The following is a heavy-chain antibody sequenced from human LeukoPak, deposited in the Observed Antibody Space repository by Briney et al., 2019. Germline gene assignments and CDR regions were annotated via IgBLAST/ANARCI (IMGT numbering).Heavy chain of an antibody. CDR2: IKPKTDGETT. J-gene: IGHJ4*02. Sequence: GGSLRLSCAASGFTFNDYYMSWIRQAPGKGLEWVGRIKPKTDGETTEYAAPVKDRFSISRDDSKSMMYLQMNSLKTEDTAVYYCITPLPYSAQGGQGTLVTVSS. CDR1: GFTFNDYY. CDR3: ITPLPYSAQ. D-gene: IGHD2-21*01. V-gene: IGHV3-15*01.